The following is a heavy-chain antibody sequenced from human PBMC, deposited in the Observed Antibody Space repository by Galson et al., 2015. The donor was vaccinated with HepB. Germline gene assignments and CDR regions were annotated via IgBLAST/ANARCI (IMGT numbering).Heavy chain of an antibody. D-gene: IGHD6-13*01. CDR2: IIPILGIA. V-gene: IGHV1-69*04. CDR3: AREKSIAAAGFDY. J-gene: IGHJ4*02. Sequence: SVKVSCKASGGTFSSYTISWVRQAPGQGLEWMGRIIPILGIANYAQKFQGRVTITADKSTSTAYMELSSPRSEDTAVYYCAREKSIAAAGFDYWGQGTLVTVSS. CDR1: GGTFSSYT.